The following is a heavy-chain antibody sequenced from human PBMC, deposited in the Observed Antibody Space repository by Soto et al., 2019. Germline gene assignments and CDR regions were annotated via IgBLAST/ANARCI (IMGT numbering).Heavy chain of an antibody. CDR2: IYYSGST. CDR3: DRVQYDFWSGPGPNWFDP. V-gene: IGHV4-30-4*01. J-gene: IGHJ5*02. D-gene: IGHD3-3*01. CDR1: GGSISSGDYY. Sequence: TLSLTCTVSGGSISSGDYYWSWIRQPPGKGLEWIGYIYYSGSTYYNPSLKSRVTISVDTSKNQFSLKLSSVTAADTAVYYCDRVQYDFWSGPGPNWFDPWGQGTPVTVSA.